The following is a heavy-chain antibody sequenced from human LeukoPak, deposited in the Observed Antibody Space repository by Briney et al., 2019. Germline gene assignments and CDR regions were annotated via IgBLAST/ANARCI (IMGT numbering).Heavy chain of an antibody. D-gene: IGHD4-17*01. CDR1: GYTFTTYW. CDR2: IWPSDSDT. V-gene: IGHV5-51*01. CDR3: ARHRLLTTALDS. Sequence: GESLKISCEASGYTFTTYWIGWVRQMPGKGLEWTGIIWPSDSDTRYSPSFQGQVTISVDKSISTAYLQWSSLKASDTAIYYCARHRLLTTALDSWGQGTLVTVSS. J-gene: IGHJ4*02.